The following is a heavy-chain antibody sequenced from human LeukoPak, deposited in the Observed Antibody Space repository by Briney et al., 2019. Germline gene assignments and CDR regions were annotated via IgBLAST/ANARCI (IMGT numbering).Heavy chain of an antibody. Sequence: PSETLSLTCTVSGASISSSNSYWGWIRQPPGKGLEWIGEINHSGSTNYNPSLKSRVTISVDTSKNQFSLKLSSVTAADTAVYYSARDRWSGYSYVMIAFDIWGQGTMVTVSS. CDR3: ARDRWSGYSYVMIAFDI. V-gene: IGHV4-39*07. CDR2: INHSGST. D-gene: IGHD5-18*01. J-gene: IGHJ3*02. CDR1: GASISSSNSY.